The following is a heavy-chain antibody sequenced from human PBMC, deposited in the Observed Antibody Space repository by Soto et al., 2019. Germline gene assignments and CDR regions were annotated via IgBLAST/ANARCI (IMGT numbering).Heavy chain of an antibody. CDR1: GYTFTSYA. CDR3: ARGEGGTTDYCYGMDV. D-gene: IGHD1-7*01. Sequence: QVQLVQSGAEVKKPGASVKVSCKASGYTFTSYAMHWVRQAPGQRLEWMGWINAGNGNTKYSQKFQGRVTITRDTSASTAYMELSSLRSEDTAVYYCARGEGGTTDYCYGMDVWGQGTTVTVSS. J-gene: IGHJ6*02. V-gene: IGHV1-3*01. CDR2: INAGNGNT.